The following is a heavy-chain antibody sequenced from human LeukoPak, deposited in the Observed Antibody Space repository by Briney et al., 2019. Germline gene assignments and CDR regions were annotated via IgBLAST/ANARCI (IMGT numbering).Heavy chain of an antibody. V-gene: IGHV1-69*05. CDR2: LRPVFGPI. Sequence: GASVKVSCKASGVTFISYAISWVRQAPEQGLEWIGGLRPVFGPINSAQKFQDRVTLTKDDSTTTAYMELRSLRSEDTAVYYCATNPMTGYHLGDHFYFYMAVWGKGTTVTVS. CDR3: ATNPMTGYHLGDHFYFYMAV. D-gene: IGHD1-20*01. CDR1: GVTFISYA. J-gene: IGHJ6*03.